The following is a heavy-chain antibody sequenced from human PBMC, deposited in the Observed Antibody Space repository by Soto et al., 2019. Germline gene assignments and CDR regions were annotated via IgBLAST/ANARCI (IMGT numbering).Heavy chain of an antibody. J-gene: IGHJ3*01. CDR3: VSDDQWAFDV. Sequence: EVQLVESGGGLVQPRRSLRISCAASGFTFSRYAMNWVRQAPGKGLEWVSYISVGGGSIFYADSVKGRFTISRDDAQNSVYLQMNTLRDEDTALYYCVSDDQWAFDVWGQGTMVIVSS. V-gene: IGHV3-48*02. CDR1: GFTFSRYA. D-gene: IGHD6-19*01. CDR2: ISVGGGSI.